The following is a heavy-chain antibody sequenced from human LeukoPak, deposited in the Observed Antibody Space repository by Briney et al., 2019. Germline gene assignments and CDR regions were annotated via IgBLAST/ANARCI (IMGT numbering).Heavy chain of an antibody. CDR3: ARGSRELYYFDY. D-gene: IGHD1-7*01. Sequence: SEPLFLTCTVSGGSISSYYWSCMRQPPGKGPEWIGYIYYSGSTKYNPSLKSRVTISVDASKTQYSLKLNSVTAADTAVYYCARGSRELYYFDYWGQGTLVTVSS. V-gene: IGHV4-59*01. J-gene: IGHJ4*02. CDR1: GGSISSYY. CDR2: IYYSGST.